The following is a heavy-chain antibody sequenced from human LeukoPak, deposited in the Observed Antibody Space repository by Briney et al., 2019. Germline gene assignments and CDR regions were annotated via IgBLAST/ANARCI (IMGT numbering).Heavy chain of an antibody. J-gene: IGHJ3*02. CDR2: MYTSGSA. CDR1: EFTVSSVH. CDR3: ARDPSSSDAFDI. Sequence: PGGSLRLSCVASEFTVSSVHMNWVRQPPGKGLEWVSVMYTSGSAYYADSVKGRFTISRDNSKNTLFLQMNSLRAEDTAVYYCARDPSSSDAFDIWGQGTMVTVSS. V-gene: IGHV3-53*01.